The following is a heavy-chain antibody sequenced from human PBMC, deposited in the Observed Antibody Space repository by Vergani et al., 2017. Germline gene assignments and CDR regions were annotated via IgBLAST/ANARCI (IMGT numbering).Heavy chain of an antibody. D-gene: IGHD3-3*01. CDR3: TTDRVAIH. CDR1: GFTFSSYS. V-gene: IGHV3-48*01. J-gene: IGHJ4*02. CDR2: ITSSTSTI. Sequence: EVQLVESGGGLVQPGGSLRLSCAASGFTFSSYSMNWVRQAPGKGLEWVSYITSSTSTIYYADSVKGRFTISRDNAKNSLYLQMNSLRAEDTAVYYCTTDRVAIHWGQGTLVTVSS.